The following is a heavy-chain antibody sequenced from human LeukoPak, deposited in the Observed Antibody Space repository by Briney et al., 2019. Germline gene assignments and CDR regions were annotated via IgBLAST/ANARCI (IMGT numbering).Heavy chain of an antibody. J-gene: IGHJ5*02. CDR2: IYTSGST. V-gene: IGHV4-4*07. CDR1: GGSISSYY. D-gene: IGHD2/OR15-2a*01. Sequence: SETLSLTCTVSGGSISSYYWSWIRQPAGKGLEWVGRIYTSGSTNYNPSLKSRVTISVDTSKNQFSLKLSSVTAADTAVYYCARSPAPTSSIDPWGQGTLVTVSS. CDR3: ARSPAPTSSIDP.